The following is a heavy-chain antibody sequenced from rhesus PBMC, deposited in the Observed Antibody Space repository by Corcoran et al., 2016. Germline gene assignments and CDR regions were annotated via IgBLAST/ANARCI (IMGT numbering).Heavy chain of an antibody. V-gene: IGHV4-93*02. CDR2: IYGSGGSN. CDR3: ARQEIRITICGVVNKPFDY. D-gene: IGHD3-3*01. J-gene: IGHJ4*01. Sequence: QVQLQESGPAVVKPSEPLSLTCAVSGGPICSRNWSSWFRQSPGKGLAWFGGIYGSGGSNENNPSLKSRVTISIDTSKNQFSLKLSSVTAADTAVYYGARQEIRITICGVVNKPFDYWGQGVLVTVSS. CDR1: GGPICSRNW.